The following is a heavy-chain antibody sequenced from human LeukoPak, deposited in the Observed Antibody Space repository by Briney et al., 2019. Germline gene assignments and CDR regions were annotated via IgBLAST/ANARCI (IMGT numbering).Heavy chain of an antibody. CDR1: GYTFSSYS. Sequence: PGGSLRLSCAASGYTFSSYSINWVLQAQGKGLEWVSSISVRSNYIYYADSVRGRFSISRDDARDSLYLQMNSLRAEDTAVYYCVRLRRNSDTSGFYYYYDYWGQGTLVTVSS. CDR3: VRLRRNSDTSGFYYYYDY. V-gene: IGHV3-21*01. D-gene: IGHD3-22*01. J-gene: IGHJ4*02. CDR2: ISVRSNYI.